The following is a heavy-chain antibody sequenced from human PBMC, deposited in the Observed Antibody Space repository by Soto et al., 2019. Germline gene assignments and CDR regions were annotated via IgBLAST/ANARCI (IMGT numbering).Heavy chain of an antibody. V-gene: IGHV4-59*01. CDR2: IYYSGST. CDR1: GGSISSDY. D-gene: IGHD1-7*01. CDR3: ARRYGTTFDY. J-gene: IGHJ4*02. Sequence: SETLSLTCTVSGGSISSDYWSWILQPPGKGLEWIGYIYYSGSTNYNPSLKSRVTISVDTSKNQFSLKLSSVTAADTAVYYCARRYGTTFDYWCQGTLVTGSS.